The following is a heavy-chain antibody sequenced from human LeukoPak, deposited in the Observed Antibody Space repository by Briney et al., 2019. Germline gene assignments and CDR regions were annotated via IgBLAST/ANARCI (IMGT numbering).Heavy chain of an antibody. CDR2: ISYDGSNK. V-gene: IGHV3-30-3*01. Sequence: GGSLRLSCAASGFTFSSYAMHWVRQAPGKGLEWVAVISYDGSNKYYADSVKGRFTISRDNSKNTLYLQMNSLRAEDTAVYYCARDIVHCGGDCYPGRGFDYWGQGTLVTVSS. D-gene: IGHD2-21*02. CDR1: GFTFSSYA. CDR3: ARDIVHCGGDCYPGRGFDY. J-gene: IGHJ4*02.